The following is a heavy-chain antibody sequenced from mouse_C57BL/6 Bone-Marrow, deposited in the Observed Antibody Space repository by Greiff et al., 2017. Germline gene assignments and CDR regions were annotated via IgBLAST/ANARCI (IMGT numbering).Heavy chain of an antibody. V-gene: IGHV1-81*01. J-gene: IGHJ3*01. CDR1: GYTFTSYG. Sequence: VQLQQSGAELARPGASVKLSCKASGYTFTSYGISWVKQRPGQGLEWIGEIYPRSGNTYYNEKFKGKATLTADKSSSTAYMELRSLTSEDSAVYFCARGDYYGSSYAWFAYWGQGTLVTVSA. CDR2: IYPRSGNT. D-gene: IGHD1-1*01. CDR3: ARGDYYGSSYAWFAY.